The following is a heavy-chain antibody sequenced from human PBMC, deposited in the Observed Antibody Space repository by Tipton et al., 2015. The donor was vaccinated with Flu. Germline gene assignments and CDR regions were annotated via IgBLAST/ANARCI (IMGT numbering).Heavy chain of an antibody. J-gene: IGHJ4*02. V-gene: IGHV4-34*01. Sequence: TLSLTCSVSGGSFSGYYWTWIRQPPGKGLEWIGEINHSGSTHYNSSLKSRVTMSVDSSKNQFSLHLSSVTAAETAVYYCARVSPRRVTAIVVVMLPEGYFDYWGQGTLAIVSS. D-gene: IGHD3-22*01. CDR1: GGSFSGYY. CDR2: INHSGST. CDR3: ARVSPRRVTAIVVVMLPEGYFDY.